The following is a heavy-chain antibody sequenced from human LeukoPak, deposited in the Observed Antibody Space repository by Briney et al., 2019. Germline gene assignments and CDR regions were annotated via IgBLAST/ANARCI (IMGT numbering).Heavy chain of an antibody. V-gene: IGHV4-59*01. Sequence: SETLSLTCTVSGGSISSYYGSWIRQPPGKGLEWIGYIYYSGSTNYNPSLKSRVTISVDTSKNQFSLQLSSVTAADTAVYYCARAIDDILTGYYIDYWGQGTLVTVSS. J-gene: IGHJ4*02. CDR2: IYYSGST. CDR3: ARAIDDILTGYYIDY. D-gene: IGHD3-9*01. CDR1: GGSISSYY.